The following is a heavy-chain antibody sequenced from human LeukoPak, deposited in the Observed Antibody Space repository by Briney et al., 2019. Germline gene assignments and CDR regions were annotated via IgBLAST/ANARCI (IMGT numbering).Heavy chain of an antibody. Sequence: ETMSLTCVVSGDSVNNWWTWVRQPPGKGLEWVSVIYSGGSTYYADSVKGRFTISRDNSRNTLYLQMNSLRAEDTAVYYCARINYYFYYGMDVWGHGTTVTVSS. J-gene: IGHJ6*02. CDR1: GDSVNNW. V-gene: IGHV3-53*01. CDR2: IYSGGST. CDR3: ARINYYFYYGMDV.